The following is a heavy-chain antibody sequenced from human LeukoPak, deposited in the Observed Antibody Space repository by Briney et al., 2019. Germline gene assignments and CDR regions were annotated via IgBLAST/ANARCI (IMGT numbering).Heavy chain of an antibody. CDR1: GGSFSSYY. CDR2: INHSGST. J-gene: IGHJ4*02. V-gene: IGHV4-34*01. D-gene: IGHD3-3*01. CDR3: AASPCFFRHQKIDY. Sequence: SETLSLTCAVYGGSFSSYYWSWIRQPPGKGLKWIGEINHSGSTNYNPSLKSRVTISVDTSKNQFSLKLSSVTAADTAVYYCAASPCFFRHQKIDYWGQGTLVTVSS.